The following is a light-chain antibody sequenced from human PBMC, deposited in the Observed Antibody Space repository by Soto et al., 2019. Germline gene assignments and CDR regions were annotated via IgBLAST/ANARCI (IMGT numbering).Light chain of an antibody. J-gene: IGKJ2*01. CDR2: SAS. V-gene: IGKV3-15*01. CDR1: QSISTE. Sequence: EIAMTQSPPTLSVSPGERATLSCRASQSISTELAWYQQIPGQPPRLLIYSASTRATGVPARFTGSGSGSEFTLTISGLQSEDFAIYYCQQGHNWPLTFGQGTRLEI. CDR3: QQGHNWPLT.